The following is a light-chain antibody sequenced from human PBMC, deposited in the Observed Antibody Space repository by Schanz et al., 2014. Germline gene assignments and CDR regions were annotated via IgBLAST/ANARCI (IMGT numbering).Light chain of an antibody. J-gene: IGKJ4*01. CDR2: GAS. CDR3: QQYGPPTVT. V-gene: IGKV3-20*01. CDR1: QSVSSSY. Sequence: EIVLTQSPGTLSLSPGERATLSCRASQSVSSSYLAWYQQKPGQAPRLLIYGASSRATGIPDRFSGSGSGTDFTLTISRLEPEDFAVYYCQQYGPPTVTFGGGTKVEIK.